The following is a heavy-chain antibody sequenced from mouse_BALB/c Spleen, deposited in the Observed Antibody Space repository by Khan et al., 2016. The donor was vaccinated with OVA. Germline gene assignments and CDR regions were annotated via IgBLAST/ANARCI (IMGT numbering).Heavy chain of an antibody. CDR1: GYTFTSYT. J-gene: IGHJ3*01. V-gene: IGHV1-4*01. D-gene: IGHD2-3*01. CDR3: VRDGGYDRTDGWFAY. CDR2: INPSNGYT. Sequence: VQLQQSGAELARPGASVKMSCKASGYTFTSYTIHWIKLRPGQGLEWIGYINPSNGYTNYNQKFKDKATLTADKSSTTAYMQLSSLTSDDSAVYNGVRDGGYDRTDGWFAYWGQGTLVTVSA.